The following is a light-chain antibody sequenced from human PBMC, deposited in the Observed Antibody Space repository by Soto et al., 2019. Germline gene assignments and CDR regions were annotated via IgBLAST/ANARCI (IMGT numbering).Light chain of an antibody. Sequence: DIQVTQSPSSLSAYVTDRVTITCRASQSINSYLNWYQQKPGKAPKLLIFTASNLQSGVPSRFSGSGSGPDFTLTISSLQPEDFATYFCQQTYSTPWTFGQGTKVDIK. CDR1: QSINSY. CDR2: TAS. CDR3: QQTYSTPWT. V-gene: IGKV1-39*01. J-gene: IGKJ1*01.